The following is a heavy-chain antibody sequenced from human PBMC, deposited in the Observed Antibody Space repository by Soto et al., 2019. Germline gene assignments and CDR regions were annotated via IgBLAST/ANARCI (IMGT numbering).Heavy chain of an antibody. V-gene: IGHV3-21*01. CDR2: ISSSSSYI. D-gene: IGHD3-3*01. CDR1: GFTFSSYS. CDR3: ARGLVLRFLEWLSPLGY. Sequence: EVQLVESGGGLVKPGGSLRLSCAASGFTFSSYSMNWVRQAPGKGLEWVSSISSSSSYIYYADSVKGRFTISRDNAKXXXXXXXXXXRAEDTAVYYCARGLVLRFLEWLSPLGYWGQGTLVTVSS. J-gene: IGHJ4*02.